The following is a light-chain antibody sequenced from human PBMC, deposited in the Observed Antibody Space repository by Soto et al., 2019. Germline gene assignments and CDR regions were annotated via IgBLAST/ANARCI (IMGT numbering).Light chain of an antibody. V-gene: IGKV1-39*01. CDR2: AAS. CDR3: QQSDSIPIT. CDR1: QTISRN. Sequence: DIQMTQSPSSLSASVGDRVTIPCRASQTISRNLNWYQQKPGKAPKLLIYAASSLQSGVPSRFSGSGSGTDFTLAISSLQPEDFATYYCQQSDSIPITFGQGPRLEIK. J-gene: IGKJ5*01.